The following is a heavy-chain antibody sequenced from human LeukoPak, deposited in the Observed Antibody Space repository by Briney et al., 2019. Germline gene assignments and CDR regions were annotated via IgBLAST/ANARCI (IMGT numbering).Heavy chain of an antibody. V-gene: IGHV1-58*01. J-gene: IGHJ3*02. CDR2: IVVGSGNT. CDR3: AAADPRGSSWYLNDAFDI. CDR1: GFTFTSSA. Sequence: SVNVSCKASGFTFTSSAVQWVRQARGQRLEWIGWIVVGSGNTNYAQKFQERVTITRDMSTSTAYMELSSLRSEDTAVYYCAAADPRGSSWYLNDAFDIWGQGTMVTVSS. D-gene: IGHD6-13*01.